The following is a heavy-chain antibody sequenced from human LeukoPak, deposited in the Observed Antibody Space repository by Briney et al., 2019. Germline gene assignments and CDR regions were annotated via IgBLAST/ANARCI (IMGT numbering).Heavy chain of an antibody. D-gene: IGHD6-13*01. CDR1: EFTSSSCD. CDR2: VSGSGDRM. J-gene: IGHJ4*02. V-gene: IGHV3-23*01. CDR3: AKAAAAPGFDF. Sequence: PGGSLRLSCAVSEFTSSSCDLNWVRQAPGRGLEWVATVSGSGDRMYHADSVKGRFTISRDNSKNTIYLQMNSLRAEDTALYYCAKAAAAPGFDFWGQGTLVTVSS.